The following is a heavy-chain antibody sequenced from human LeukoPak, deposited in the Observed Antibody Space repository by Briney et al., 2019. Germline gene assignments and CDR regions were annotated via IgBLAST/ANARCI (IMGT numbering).Heavy chain of an antibody. CDR1: GFTFSAYG. CDR3: ARAIDSSFDY. D-gene: IGHD6-13*01. V-gene: IGHV3-7*01. J-gene: IGHJ4*02. Sequence: GGSLRLSCAASGFTFSAYGMNWVRQAPGKRLEWVANIKQDGSEKYYVDSVKGRFIISRDNAKNSLYLQMNSLRAEDTAVYYCARAIDSSFDYWGQGTLVTVSS. CDR2: IKQDGSEK.